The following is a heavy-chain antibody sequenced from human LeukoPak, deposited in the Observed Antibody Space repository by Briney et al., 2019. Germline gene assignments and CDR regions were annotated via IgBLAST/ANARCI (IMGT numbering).Heavy chain of an antibody. CDR2: ISGSGGST. Sequence: PGGSLRLSCAASGFTFSSYWMHWVRQAPGKGLEWVSAISGSGGSTYYADSVKGRFTISRGNSKNTLYLQMNSLRAEDTAVYYCAKGYDSSPYVDYWGQGTLVTVSS. CDR1: GFTFSSYW. D-gene: IGHD3-22*01. V-gene: IGHV3-23*01. CDR3: AKGYDSSPYVDY. J-gene: IGHJ4*02.